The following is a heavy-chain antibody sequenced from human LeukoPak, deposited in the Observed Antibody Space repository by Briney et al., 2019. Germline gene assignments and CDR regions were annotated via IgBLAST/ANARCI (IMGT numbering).Heavy chain of an antibody. CDR3: AKVERVGYCYGGSCYGSFDI. D-gene: IGHD2-15*01. V-gene: IGHV3-43*02. CDR2: ISGDGGTT. CDR1: GFTFDDYA. J-gene: IGHJ3*02. Sequence: GGSLRLSCAASGFTFDDYAMHWVRQVPGKGLEWVSLISGDGGTTYYADSVKGRFTISRDNGKNSLYLQMNSLRTEDTALYYCAKVERVGYCYGGSCYGSFDIWGQGTMVTVSS.